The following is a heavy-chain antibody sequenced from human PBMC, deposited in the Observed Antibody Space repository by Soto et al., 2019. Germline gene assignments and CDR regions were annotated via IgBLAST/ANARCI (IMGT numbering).Heavy chain of an antibody. CDR3: ARNVVPGKLYYYGMDV. J-gene: IGHJ6*02. CDR1: GFTFSSYA. CDR2: ISYDGSNK. D-gene: IGHD2-8*01. V-gene: IGHV3-30-3*01. Sequence: GGSLRLSCAASGFTFSSYAMHWVRQAPGKGLEWVAVISYDGSNKYYADSVKGRFTISRDNSKNTLYLQMNSLRAEDTAVYYCARNVVPGKLYYYGMDVWGQGTTVTVSS.